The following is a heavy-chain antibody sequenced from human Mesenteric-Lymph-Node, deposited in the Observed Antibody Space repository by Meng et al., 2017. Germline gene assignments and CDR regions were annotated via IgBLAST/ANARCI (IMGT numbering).Heavy chain of an antibody. V-gene: IGHV3-23*03. D-gene: IGHD6-19*01. Sequence: GESLKISCAASGFTFNNYAMSWVRQVPGKGLEWVSVIYSGGSTYYADSVKGRFTISRDNSKNTLYLQMNSLRAEDTAVYYCAKKEYSSGWYVYYYYYYGMDVWGQGTTVTVSS. CDR1: GFTFNNYA. CDR2: IYSGGST. J-gene: IGHJ6*02. CDR3: AKKEYSSGWYVYYYYYYGMDV.